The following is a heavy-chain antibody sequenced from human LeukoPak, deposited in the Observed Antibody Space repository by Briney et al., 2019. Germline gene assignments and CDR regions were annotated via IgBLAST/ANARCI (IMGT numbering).Heavy chain of an antibody. CDR3: AKDITPSSKSGYFDY. CDR1: GFTFSIYT. V-gene: IGHV3-43*01. D-gene: IGHD4-11*01. J-gene: IGHJ4*02. Sequence: GGSLRLSCSASGFTFSIYTMHWVRHAPGKGLEWASLISWDGGSTYYADSVKGRFTISRDNSKNSLYLQMNSLRTEDTALYYCAKDITPSSKSGYFDYWGQGTLVTVSS. CDR2: ISWDGGST.